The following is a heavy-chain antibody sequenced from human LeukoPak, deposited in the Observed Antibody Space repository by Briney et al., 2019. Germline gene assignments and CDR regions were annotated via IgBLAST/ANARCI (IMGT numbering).Heavy chain of an antibody. J-gene: IGHJ4*02. CDR3: ARGGGITGTTDPSSFDY. D-gene: IGHD1-7*01. CDR1: GGTFSSYA. Sequence: ASVKVSCKASGGTFSSYAISWVRQAPGQGLEWMGGIIPIFGTANYAQKFQGRVTITADESTSTAYMELSSLRSEDTAVYYCARGGGITGTTDPSSFDYWGQGTLVTVSS. V-gene: IGHV1-69*01. CDR2: IIPIFGTA.